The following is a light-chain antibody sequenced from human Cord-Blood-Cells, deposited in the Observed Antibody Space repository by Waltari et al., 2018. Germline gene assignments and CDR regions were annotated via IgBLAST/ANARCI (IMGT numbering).Light chain of an antibody. Sequence: DIQMNQAPSNLSVSVGEKVTLTCRASQSISSWLAWYQQKPGKAPKLLIYRASSLESGVPSRFSGSGSGTEFTLTISSLQPDDFATYYCQQYNSYSWTFGQGTKVEIK. CDR1: QSISSW. J-gene: IGKJ1*01. CDR3: QQYNSYSWT. V-gene: IGKV1-5*03. CDR2: RAS.